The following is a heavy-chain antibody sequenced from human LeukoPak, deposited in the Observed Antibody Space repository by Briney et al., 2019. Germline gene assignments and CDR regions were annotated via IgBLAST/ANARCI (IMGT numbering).Heavy chain of an antibody. CDR1: GGSINSYY. D-gene: IGHD5-18*01. CDR3: ARGSYGFRYYYYYMDV. CDR2: IHYTGST. V-gene: IGHV4-59*01. J-gene: IGHJ6*03. Sequence: SETLSLTCTVSGGSINSYYWSWIRQPPGKGLECIGYIHYTGSTNYNPSLKSRVTISADTSKNQFSLKLSSVTAADTAVYYCARGSYGFRYYYYYMDVWGKGTTVTVSS.